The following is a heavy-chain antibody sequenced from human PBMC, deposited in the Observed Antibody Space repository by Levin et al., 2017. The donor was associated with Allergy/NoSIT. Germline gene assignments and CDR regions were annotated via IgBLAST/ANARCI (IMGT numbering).Heavy chain of an antibody. CDR3: ARRPTSSWYVDY. V-gene: IGHV1-2*02. Sequence: ASVKVSCKASGYTFSAYDMHWVRLAPGQGLEWMGWINPNSGGTKYAQKFEGRLTMTRDTSISTAYMELSWLRSDDTAVYYCARRPTSSWYVDYWGQGTLVTVSS. CDR2: INPNSGGT. D-gene: IGHD6-13*01. J-gene: IGHJ4*02. CDR1: GYTFSAYD.